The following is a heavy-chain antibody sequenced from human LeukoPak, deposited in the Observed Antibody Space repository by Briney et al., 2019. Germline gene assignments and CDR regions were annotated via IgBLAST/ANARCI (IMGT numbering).Heavy chain of an antibody. J-gene: IGHJ4*02. CDR3: ARRAHYFDY. CDR2: IYYSGGT. Sequence: SEPLSLTCTASVGSISSPTSYSGWIHQPPRKGVGWIASIYYSGGTYYNTSLKSRVNISVDTTKTQFSLKLSSMTGADTDVYYCARRAHYFDYWGQGTLVTVAS. V-gene: IGHV4-39*01. CDR1: VGSISSPTSY.